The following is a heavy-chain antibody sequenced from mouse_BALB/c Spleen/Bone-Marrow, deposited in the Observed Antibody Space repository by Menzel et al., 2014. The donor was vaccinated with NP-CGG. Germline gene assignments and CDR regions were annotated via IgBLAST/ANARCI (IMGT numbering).Heavy chain of an antibody. CDR2: ILPGSGTA. D-gene: IGHD1-1*01. Sequence: QVQLQQSGAELMKPGASVKISCKATGYTFSNCWIDWVKQRPGHGLEWIGEILPGSGTANYNEKFKGKATFTADTSSNTAYMQLSSLTSEDSALYYCARASVVPYYFDFWGQGTTLTVSS. V-gene: IGHV1-9*01. J-gene: IGHJ2*01. CDR1: GYTFSNCW. CDR3: ARASVVPYYFDF.